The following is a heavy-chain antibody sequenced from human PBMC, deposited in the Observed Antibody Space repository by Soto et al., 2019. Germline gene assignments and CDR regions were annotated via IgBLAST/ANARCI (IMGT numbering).Heavy chain of an antibody. D-gene: IGHD5-12*01. CDR3: ATRNGYDY. CDR1: GFPFSSHW. V-gene: IGHV3-74*01. J-gene: IGHJ4*02. CDR2: IDNTGSSA. Sequence: EVRLVESGGGLVQPGGSLRLSCAASGFPFSSHWLQWVRQVPGRGLVWVSRIDNTGSSAIYADSVRGRFTVSRDNAKDTLYLHMNTLRAEDTDVYYCATRNGYDYWGQGTLVTVSS.